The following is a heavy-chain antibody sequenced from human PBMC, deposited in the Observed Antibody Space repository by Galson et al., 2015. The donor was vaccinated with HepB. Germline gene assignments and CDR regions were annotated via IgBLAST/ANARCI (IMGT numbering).Heavy chain of an antibody. V-gene: IGHV3-23*01. CDR1: RFTFNNYA. CDR2: ISATGGNT. CDR3: AKFAVAGTIGGALDI. J-gene: IGHJ3*02. D-gene: IGHD6-19*01. Sequence: SLRLSCAASRFTFNNYAVTWVRQAPGKGLEWVSTISATGGNTDYADSVKGRFTISRDNTKNTLYLQLNSLRAEDTAVYYCAKFAVAGTIGGALDIWGQGTMVSVS.